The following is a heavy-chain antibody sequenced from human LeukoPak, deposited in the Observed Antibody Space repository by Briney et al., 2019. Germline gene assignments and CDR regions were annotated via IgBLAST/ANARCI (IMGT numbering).Heavy chain of an antibody. CDR2: MNPNSGNT. Sequence: ASVKVSCKASGGTFTSYDINWVRQATGQGLEWMGWMNPNSGNTGYAQKFQGRVTITRNTSISTAYMELSSLRSEDTAVYYCARRYHYDFWSGYDFWGQGTLVTVSS. CDR1: GGTFTSYD. D-gene: IGHD3-3*01. J-gene: IGHJ4*02. V-gene: IGHV1-8*03. CDR3: ARRYHYDFWSGYDF.